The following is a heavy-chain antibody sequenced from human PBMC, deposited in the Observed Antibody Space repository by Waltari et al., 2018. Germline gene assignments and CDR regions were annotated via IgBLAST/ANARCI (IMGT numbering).Heavy chain of an antibody. Sequence: EVQLVESGGGLVKPGGSLRLSCAASGFTFSSYSMNWVRQAPGKGLEWFSSISSSSSDIYYADPVKSRFTISRDTAKNSLYLQMNSLRAEDTAVYYCARDYSGSYFDYWGQGTLVTVSS. J-gene: IGHJ4*02. V-gene: IGHV3-21*01. D-gene: IGHD1-26*01. CDR3: ARDYSGSYFDY. CDR2: ISSSSSDI. CDR1: GFTFSSYS.